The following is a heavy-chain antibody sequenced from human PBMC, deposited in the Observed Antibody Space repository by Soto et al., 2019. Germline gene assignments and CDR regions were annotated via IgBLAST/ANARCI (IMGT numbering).Heavy chain of an antibody. D-gene: IGHD3-16*01. Sequence: QVQLVESGGGLVKPGGSLRLSCTASGFTFSDYYMSWIRQAPGKGLEWVSYICGTGTSTNYADPVRGRFTISRDNAKNRLNLQMNGLRVEDRVGYYGAERFGVFRLGVDAFDIWGQGTMVTVSS. CDR2: ICGTGTST. CDR3: AERFGVFRLGVDAFDI. J-gene: IGHJ3*02. CDR1: GFTFSDYY. V-gene: IGHV3-11*06.